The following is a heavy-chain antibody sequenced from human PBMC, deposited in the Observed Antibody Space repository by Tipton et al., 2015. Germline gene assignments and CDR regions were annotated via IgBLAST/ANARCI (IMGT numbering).Heavy chain of an antibody. CDR1: GFRFSSYG. J-gene: IGHJ4*02. V-gene: IGHV3-33*01. D-gene: IGHD2-15*01. CDR2: IYFDGSNE. CDR3: ARENRFGGRGYFDH. Sequence: SLRLSCAVSGFRFSSYGMHWVRQAPGKGLEWVAGIYFDGSNEYYRDSVKGRFTISRDNSKNTLYLQMSRLRAEDTAVYYCARENRFGGRGYFDHWGRGTPVTVSS.